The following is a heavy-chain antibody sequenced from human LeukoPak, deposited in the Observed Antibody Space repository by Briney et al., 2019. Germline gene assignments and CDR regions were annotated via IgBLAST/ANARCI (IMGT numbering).Heavy chain of an antibody. V-gene: IGHV3-64*04. CDR3: ARDASGWSRDF. CDR1: GFTFSSYA. D-gene: IGHD3-3*01. CDR2: ISSNGGST. J-gene: IGHJ4*02. Sequence: PGGSLRLSCSASGFTFSSYAMHWVRQAPGKGLEYVSAISSNGGSTYYGDSANGRFSISRDNAKNSLYLQMNSLRAEDTALYYCARDASGWSRDFWGQGTLVTVSS.